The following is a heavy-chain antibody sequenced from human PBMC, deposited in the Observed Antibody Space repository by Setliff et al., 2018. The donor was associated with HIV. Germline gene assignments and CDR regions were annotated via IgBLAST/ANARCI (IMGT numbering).Heavy chain of an antibody. CDR2: IHHTGHI. CDR3: ARFRVDNYYLDS. CDR1: GESSNDYY. J-gene: IGHJ4*02. Sequence: PSETLSLTCAFYGESSNDYYWNWIRQPPGKGLEWIGEIHHTGHINNHPSFKSRVTISLDKSTNQFSLKMKSVTAADSAVYYCARFRVDNYYLDSWGQGRLVTVSS. V-gene: IGHV4-34*01. D-gene: IGHD2-15*01.